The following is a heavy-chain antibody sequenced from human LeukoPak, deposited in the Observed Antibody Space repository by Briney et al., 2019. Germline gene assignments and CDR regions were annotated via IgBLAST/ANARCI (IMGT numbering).Heavy chain of an antibody. CDR1: GFTFDDYA. CDR2: ISWNGGST. J-gene: IGHJ4*02. Sequence: GGSLRLSCAASGFTFDDYAMHWVRQAPGKGLEWVSLISWNGGSTYYADSVKGRFTVSRDNSKNSLYLQMSSLRAEDTALYYCAKDSGSYRDYIDYWGQGTLVTVSS. D-gene: IGHD1-26*01. CDR3: AKDSGSYRDYIDY. V-gene: IGHV3-43D*04.